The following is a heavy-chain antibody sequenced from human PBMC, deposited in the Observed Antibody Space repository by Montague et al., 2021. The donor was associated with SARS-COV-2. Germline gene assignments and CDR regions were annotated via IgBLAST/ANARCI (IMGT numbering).Heavy chain of an antibody. CDR2: INKSGST. D-gene: IGHD3-3*01. J-gene: IGHJ6*03. CDR1: GGSISSYY. Sequence: SETLSLTCTVSGGSISSYYWSWIRQPAGKGLEWIGRINKSGSTNYNPSLKSRVTMSVDTSKNQFSLKLSSVTAADTAVYYCAREGGITIFGVVIGSPYYYYMDVRGKGTTVTVSS. V-gene: IGHV4-4*07. CDR3: AREGGITIFGVVIGSPYYYYMDV.